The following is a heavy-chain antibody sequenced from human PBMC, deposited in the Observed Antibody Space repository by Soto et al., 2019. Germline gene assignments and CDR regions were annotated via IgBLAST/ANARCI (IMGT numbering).Heavy chain of an antibody. CDR1: GGTFSSFG. CDR2: IIPVFGRP. D-gene: IGHD5-12*01. CDR3: AREASGYDF. J-gene: IGHJ1*01. Sequence: SVKVSCKASGGTFSSFGISWVRQAPGQGLEWMGGIIPVFGRPNYAQRFRGRLAITADESTNTSYMELIDLTSEDTAVYYCAREASGYDFWGQGTQVTVSS. V-gene: IGHV1-69*13.